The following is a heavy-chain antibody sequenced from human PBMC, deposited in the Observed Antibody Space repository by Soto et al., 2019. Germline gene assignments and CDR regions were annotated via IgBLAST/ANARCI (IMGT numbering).Heavy chain of an antibody. J-gene: IGHJ5*02. CDR3: ARLPRSWYQSRNWFDP. D-gene: IGHD6-13*01. Sequence: PSETLSLTCTVSGGSISGSSYYWGWIRQPPGKGLEWIGSIYYSGSTYYNPSLKSRVTISVDTSKNQFSLKLSSVTAADTAVYYCARLPRSWYQSRNWFDPWGQGTLVTVSS. CDR2: IYYSGST. V-gene: IGHV4-39*01. CDR1: GGSISGSSYY.